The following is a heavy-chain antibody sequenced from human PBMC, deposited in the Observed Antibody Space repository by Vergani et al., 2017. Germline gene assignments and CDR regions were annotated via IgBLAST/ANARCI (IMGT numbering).Heavy chain of an antibody. CDR2: IYYSGST. Sequence: QVQLQESGPGLVKPSQTLSLTCTVSGGSISSGGYYWSWIRQHPGKGLEWIGYIYYSGSTYYNPSLKSRVTISVDTSKNQFSLKLRSVTAADTAVYYCERDVREKSSSKGYSSSWYWFDPWGQGTLVTVSS. D-gene: IGHD6-13*01. CDR1: GGSISSGGYY. CDR3: ERDVREKSSSKGYSSSWYWFDP. J-gene: IGHJ5*02. V-gene: IGHV4-31*03.